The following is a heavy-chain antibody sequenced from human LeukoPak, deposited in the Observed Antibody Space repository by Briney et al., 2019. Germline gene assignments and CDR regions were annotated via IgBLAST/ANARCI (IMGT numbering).Heavy chain of an antibody. V-gene: IGHV1-18*01. CDR3: ARRYGGFDAFDI. CDR1: GYTFTSYG. D-gene: IGHD4-23*01. J-gene: IGHJ3*02. CDR2: MSAYNGNT. Sequence: ASVKVSCKASGYTFTSYGITWVGQAPGQGLEWMGWMSAYNGNTNSAQKLQGRVTMNTDTSMSTGYMELRSLRSDDTAGYYCARRYGGFDAFDIWGQGTMVTVSS.